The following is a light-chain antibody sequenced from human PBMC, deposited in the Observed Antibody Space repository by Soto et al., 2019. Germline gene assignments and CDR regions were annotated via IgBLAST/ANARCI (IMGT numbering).Light chain of an antibody. Sequence: QSVLTQPPSVSETPGQRVTISCSGSSSNVGSNSVQWYQQFPGTAPKLLIYSNDKRPSGVPHRSCGSKSGTSASLAISGLQSDDEADYCCAKWDDSLNAWVFGGGTKVTVL. CDR3: AKWDDSLNAWV. J-gene: IGLJ3*02. CDR2: SND. V-gene: IGLV1-44*01. CDR1: SSNVGSNS.